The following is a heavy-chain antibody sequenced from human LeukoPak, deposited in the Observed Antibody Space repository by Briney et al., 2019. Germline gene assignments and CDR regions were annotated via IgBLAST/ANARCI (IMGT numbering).Heavy chain of an antibody. CDR3: ARVMAGYSYMDV. Sequence: GRSLRLSCAASGFTFSRYAMNWVRQAPGKGLEWVSSISTTSSSSYIHYADSMKGRFTIFRDNAKSSMYLQMNSLRAEDTAVYYCARVMAGYSYMDVWGKGTTVTVSS. J-gene: IGHJ6*03. V-gene: IGHV3-21*01. CDR2: ISTTSSSSYI. D-gene: IGHD3-10*01. CDR1: GFTFSRYA.